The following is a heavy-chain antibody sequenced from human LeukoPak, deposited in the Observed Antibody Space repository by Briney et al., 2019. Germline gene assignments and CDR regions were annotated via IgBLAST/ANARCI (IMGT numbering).Heavy chain of an antibody. J-gene: IGHJ4*02. D-gene: IGHD1-26*01. CDR2: VYYSGST. CDR3: ARHGGGTYLQY. CDR1: GGSISSYY. Sequence: PSETLSLTCTVSGGSISSYYWSWIRQPPGRGLEWIGYVYYSGSTDYNSSLKSRVTISVDTSKNQFSLNLRSVTAADTAVYYCARHGGGTYLQYWGQGALVIVSA. V-gene: IGHV4-59*08.